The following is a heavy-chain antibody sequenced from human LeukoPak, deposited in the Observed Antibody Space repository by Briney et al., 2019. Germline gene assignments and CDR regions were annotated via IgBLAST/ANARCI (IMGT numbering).Heavy chain of an antibody. D-gene: IGHD6-13*01. CDR2: MNPNSGNT. J-gene: IGHJ5*02. CDR3: ARAARPASSSWYDVGFDP. Sequence: ASVKVSCKASGYTFTSYDINWVRQATGQGLEWMGWMNPNSGNTGYAQKFQGRVTMTRNTSISTAYMELSSLRSEDTAVYYCARAARPASSSWYDVGFDPWGQGTLVTVSS. CDR1: GYTFTSYD. V-gene: IGHV1-8*01.